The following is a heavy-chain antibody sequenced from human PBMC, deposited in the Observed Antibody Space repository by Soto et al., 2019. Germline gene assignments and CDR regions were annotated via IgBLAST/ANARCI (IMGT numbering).Heavy chain of an antibody. Sequence: SETLSLTCAVYGGSFSGYYWSWIRQPPGKGLEWIGEINHSGSTNYNPSLKSRVTISVDTSKNQFSLKLSSVTAADTAVYYCARVIGITMVRGVIPRGGYFDYWGQGPLVTVSS. CDR2: INHSGST. CDR1: GGSFSGYY. V-gene: IGHV4-34*01. J-gene: IGHJ4*02. D-gene: IGHD3-10*01. CDR3: ARVIGITMVRGVIPRGGYFDY.